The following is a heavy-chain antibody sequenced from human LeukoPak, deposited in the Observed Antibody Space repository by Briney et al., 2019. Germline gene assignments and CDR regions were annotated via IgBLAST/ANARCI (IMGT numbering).Heavy chain of an antibody. V-gene: IGHV4-59*10. CDR2: IYTSGST. D-gene: IGHD1-26*01. J-gene: IGHJ4*02. Sequence: SETLSLTCAVYGGSFSGYYWSWIRQPPGKGLEWIGRIYTSGSTNHNPSLKSRVTMSVDTSKNQFSLKLSSVTAADTAVYYCARAKKGGPYYFDYWGQGTLVTVSS. CDR3: ARAKKGGPYYFDY. CDR1: GGSFSGYY.